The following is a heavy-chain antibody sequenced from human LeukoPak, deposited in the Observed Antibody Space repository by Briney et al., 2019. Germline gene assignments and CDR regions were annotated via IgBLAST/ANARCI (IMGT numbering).Heavy chain of an antibody. CDR2: ISYNGAS. J-gene: IGHJ5*02. V-gene: IGHV4-61*01. Sequence: SETLSLTCTVSGGSVSSDTYYWSWIRQPPGKGLEWIGYISYNGASNYNPSLKGRVTMSVDTSKNQFSLKLSSVIAADTAVYYFARSYGSRSYYPFDPWGQGTLVTVSS. CDR1: GGSVSSDTYY. CDR3: ARSYGSRSYYPFDP. D-gene: IGHD3-10*01.